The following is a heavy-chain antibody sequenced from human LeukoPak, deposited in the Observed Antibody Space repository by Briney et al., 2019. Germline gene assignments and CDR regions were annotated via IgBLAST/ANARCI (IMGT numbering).Heavy chain of an antibody. CDR3: ARVRVVPAATHWFDP. CDR1: GGSISSCDYS. J-gene: IGHJ5*02. CDR2: IYHSGST. D-gene: IGHD2-2*01. Sequence: SETLSLTCAVSGGSISSCDYSWSWIRQPPGKGLVWIGYIYHSGSTYYNPSLKSRVTISVDRSKNQFSLKLSSVTAADTAVYYCARVRVVPAATHWFDPWGQGTLVTVSS. V-gene: IGHV4-30-2*01.